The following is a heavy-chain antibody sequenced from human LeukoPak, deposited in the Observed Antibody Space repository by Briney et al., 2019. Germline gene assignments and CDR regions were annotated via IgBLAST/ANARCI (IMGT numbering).Heavy chain of an antibody. J-gene: IGHJ3*02. D-gene: IGHD4-17*01. V-gene: IGHV3-7*03. CDR3: AKDIGDYGDYHGAFDI. CDR1: GFTFSDYW. CDR2: IKEDGSDK. Sequence: GGSLRLSCAASGFTFSDYWMSWVRQPPVKGLEWVANIKEDGSDKHKYYVDSVKGRFTISRDNAKNSLYLQMNSLRAEDTALYYCAKDIGDYGDYHGAFDIWGQGTMVTVSS.